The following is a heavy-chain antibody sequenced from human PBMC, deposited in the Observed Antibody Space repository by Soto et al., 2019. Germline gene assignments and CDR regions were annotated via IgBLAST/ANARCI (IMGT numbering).Heavy chain of an antibody. CDR3: ARDNWNSY. D-gene: IGHD1-1*01. V-gene: IGHV3-74*01. CDR2: IDNYLSAT. CDR1: GFTFSIYC. Sequence: PGGSLRLSCVASGFTFSIYCIHWVRQAPLKVLELVSLIDNYLSATTYADSVKGLFTISRYNAENTLFLQMNTLRFDDTAVYYWARDNWNSYWGQGTLVTVSS. J-gene: IGHJ4*02.